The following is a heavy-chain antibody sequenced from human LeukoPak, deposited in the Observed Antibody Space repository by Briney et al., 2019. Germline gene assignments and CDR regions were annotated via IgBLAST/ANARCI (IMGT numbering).Heavy chain of an antibody. CDR3: ASCSRSAYFDILTGYFDY. J-gene: IGHJ4*02. D-gene: IGHD3-9*01. Sequence: GRSLRLSCAASGFIFSNFAMNWVRQAPGKGLEWVAVISFDGTNKYYADSVKGRFTISRDNSKNTLYLEMNSLRAEDTAIYYCASCSRSAYFDILTGYFDYWGQGALVTVSS. CDR2: ISFDGTNK. CDR1: GFIFSNFA. V-gene: IGHV3-30-3*01.